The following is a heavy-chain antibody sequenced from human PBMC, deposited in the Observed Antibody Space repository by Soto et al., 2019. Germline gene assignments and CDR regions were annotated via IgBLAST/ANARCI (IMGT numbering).Heavy chain of an antibody. Sequence: EVQLLESGGGLVQPGGSLRLSCAASGFTFSSYAMSWVRQAPGKGLEWVSAISGSGGSTYYADSVKGRFTISRDNSKNTLYLQMNSLRAEDTAVYYCAKDWAYDSSVHWYFDLWGRGTLVTVSS. V-gene: IGHV3-23*01. J-gene: IGHJ2*01. CDR3: AKDWAYDSSVHWYFDL. CDR2: ISGSGGST. D-gene: IGHD3-22*01. CDR1: GFTFSSYA.